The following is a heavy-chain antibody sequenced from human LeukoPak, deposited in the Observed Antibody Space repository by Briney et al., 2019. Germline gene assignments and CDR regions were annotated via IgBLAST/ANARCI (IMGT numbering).Heavy chain of an antibody. CDR2: IYPRDGST. V-gene: IGHV1-46*01. CDR3: ARDQEGFDY. Sequence: ASVKISCRASGYTFTGYYMHWVRQAPGQGLEWMGMIYPRDGSTSYAQKFQGRVTVTRDTSTSTVHMELSGLRSEDTAVYYCARDQEGFDYWGQGTLVTVSS. J-gene: IGHJ4*02. CDR1: GYTFTGYY.